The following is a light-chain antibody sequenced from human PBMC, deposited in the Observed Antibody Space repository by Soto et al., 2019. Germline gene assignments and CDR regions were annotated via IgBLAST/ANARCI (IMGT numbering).Light chain of an antibody. CDR1: QIVSTTY. V-gene: IGKV3-20*01. Sequence: EIVVTQSPGTLSLSPGERATLSCRASQIVSTTYLAWYQQKPGQAPRLLIYGSSSRAPGIPDRFSGSGSGTDFTLTISRLEPEDFAVYYCQQYGTAPMYTFGQGTKLEI. CDR2: GSS. CDR3: QQYGTAPMYT. J-gene: IGKJ2*01.